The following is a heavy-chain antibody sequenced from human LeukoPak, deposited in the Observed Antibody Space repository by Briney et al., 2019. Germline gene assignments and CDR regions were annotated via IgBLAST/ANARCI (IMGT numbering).Heavy chain of an antibody. CDR2: IYYSGST. V-gene: IGHV4-59*11. CDR3: ARATLLDSSGYYSDRGGFDY. D-gene: IGHD3-22*01. Sequence: SETLSLTCTVSGGSISSHYWSWIRQPPGKGLEWIGYIYYSGSTNYNPSLKSRVTVSVDTSKNQFSLKLSSVTAADTAVYYCARATLLDSSGYYSDRGGFDYWGRGTLVTVSS. CDR1: GGSISSHY. J-gene: IGHJ4*02.